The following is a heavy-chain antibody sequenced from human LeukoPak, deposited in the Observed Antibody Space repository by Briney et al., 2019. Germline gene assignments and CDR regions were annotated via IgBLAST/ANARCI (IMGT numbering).Heavy chain of an antibody. D-gene: IGHD6-13*01. Sequence: PGGSLRLSCEASGFNFNTYSMAWVRQAPGKGLEWVSYISSSSSTIYYADSVKGRFTISRDNAKNSLYLQMNSLRAEDTAVYYCAREGYSPYWGQGTLVTVSS. CDR2: ISSSSSTI. V-gene: IGHV3-48*01. CDR3: AREGYSPY. CDR1: GFNFNTYS. J-gene: IGHJ4*02.